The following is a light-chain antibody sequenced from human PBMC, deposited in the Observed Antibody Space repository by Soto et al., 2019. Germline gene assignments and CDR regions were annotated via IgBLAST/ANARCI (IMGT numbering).Light chain of an antibody. CDR3: SSYTSNTPRLI. CDR1: SSDIGGYNY. J-gene: IGLJ2*01. Sequence: QSALTQPASVSGSPGQSITISCTGTSSDIGGYNYVSWYQHHPDKAPKLMIYDVNNRPSGVYNRFSGSKSGNTASLTISGLQAADEAAYYCSSYTSNTPRLIFGGGTKLTVL. V-gene: IGLV2-14*03. CDR2: DVN.